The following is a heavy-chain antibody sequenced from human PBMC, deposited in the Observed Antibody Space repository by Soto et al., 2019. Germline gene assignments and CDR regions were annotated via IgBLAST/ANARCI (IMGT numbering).Heavy chain of an antibody. CDR2: ISYDGSNK. CDR3: AKAVGYCSSTSCRDYYYYYGLDV. J-gene: IGHJ6*02. D-gene: IGHD2-2*01. Sequence: LRLSCAASGFTFNNYGMHWVRQAPGKGLEWVAVISYDGSNKYYADSVKGRFSISRDNSKNTLYLQMNSLRAEDTAVYYCAKAVGYCSSTSCRDYYYYYGLDVWGQGTTVTVSS. V-gene: IGHV3-30*18. CDR1: GFTFNNYG.